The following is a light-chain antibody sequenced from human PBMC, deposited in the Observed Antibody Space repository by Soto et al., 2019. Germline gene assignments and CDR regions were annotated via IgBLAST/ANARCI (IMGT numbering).Light chain of an antibody. CDR2: WAS. J-gene: IGKJ1*01. CDR1: QSVLYSSNNKNY. V-gene: IGKV4-1*01. Sequence: DIVMTQSPDSLPVSLGERATINCKSSQSVLYSSNNKNYLAWYQQKPGQPPKLLIYWASTRESGVPDRFSGSGSGTDFPLTISSLQAEDVAVYYCQQYYRPWTFGQGTKVEIK. CDR3: QQYYRPWT.